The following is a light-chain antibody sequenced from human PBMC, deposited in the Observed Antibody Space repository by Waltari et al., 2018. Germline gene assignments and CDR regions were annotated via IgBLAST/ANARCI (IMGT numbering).Light chain of an antibody. Sequence: QTVVTQEPSLSVSPGGTVTLTCALSSGSLSTTSYATWYQQTPGQAPRTLVYKANARSSGVPDRFACSILGNTAALAITGAQADDESDYYCALYMGSGIRVFGGGTRLTVL. CDR2: KAN. V-gene: IGLV8-61*01. CDR3: ALYMGSGIRV. CDR1: SGSLSTTSY. J-gene: IGLJ3*02.